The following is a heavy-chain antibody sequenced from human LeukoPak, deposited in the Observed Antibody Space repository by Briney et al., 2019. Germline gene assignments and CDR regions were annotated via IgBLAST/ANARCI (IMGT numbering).Heavy chain of an antibody. CDR3: TRDYRIVGATQFDY. D-gene: IGHD1-26*01. Sequence: GGSLRLSCPNSGFSFDEYAMSRVRQDPGDGREGAALIRRKVYGGATEYAAPVKDRLTNSSNDAKSTAPLQINSLKTEDTSVYYCTRDYRIVGATQFDYWGQGTLVTVSS. CDR2: IRRKVYGGAT. J-gene: IGHJ4*02. CDR1: GFSFDEYA. V-gene: IGHV3-49*04.